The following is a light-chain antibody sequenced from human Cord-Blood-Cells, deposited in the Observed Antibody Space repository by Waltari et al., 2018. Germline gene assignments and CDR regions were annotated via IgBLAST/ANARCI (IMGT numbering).Light chain of an antibody. CDR3: QSYDSSNHWV. Sequence: NFMLTQPHSVSESPGKTVTISCTRSGCSIAINYVPSSQQRPGSSPTTVIYEDNQRPSGVPDRFSGSIDSSSNSASLTISGLKTEDEADYYCQSYDSSNHWVFGGGTKLTVL. V-gene: IGLV6-57*01. CDR1: GCSIAINY. J-gene: IGLJ3*02. CDR2: EDN.